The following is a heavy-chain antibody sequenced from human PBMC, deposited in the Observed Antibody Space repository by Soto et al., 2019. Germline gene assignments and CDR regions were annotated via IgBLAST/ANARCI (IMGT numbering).Heavy chain of an antibody. Sequence: ASVKVSCKASGYTFTSYAMHWVRQAPGQRLEWMGWINAGNGNTKYSQKFQGRVTITRDTSASTAYMELSSLRSEDTAVYYCARVSYCSSTSCYEFDYWGPGTLVTVSS. CDR3: ARVSYCSSTSCYEFDY. J-gene: IGHJ4*02. CDR2: INAGNGNT. D-gene: IGHD2-2*01. CDR1: GYTFTSYA. V-gene: IGHV1-3*01.